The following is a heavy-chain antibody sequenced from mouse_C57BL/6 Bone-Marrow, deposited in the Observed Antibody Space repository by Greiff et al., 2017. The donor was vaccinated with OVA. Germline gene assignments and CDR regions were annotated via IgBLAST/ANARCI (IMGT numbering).Heavy chain of an antibody. CDR3: ARRWDEDY. D-gene: IGHD4-1*01. Sequence: VQLQQSGPELVKPGASVKISCKASGYTFTDYYMNWVKQSHGKSLEWIGDINPNNGGTSYNQKFKGKATLTVDKSSSTAYMELRSLTSEDSAVYYCARRWDEDYWGQGTTLTVSS. CDR1: GYTFTDYY. CDR2: INPNNGGT. V-gene: IGHV1-26*01. J-gene: IGHJ2*01.